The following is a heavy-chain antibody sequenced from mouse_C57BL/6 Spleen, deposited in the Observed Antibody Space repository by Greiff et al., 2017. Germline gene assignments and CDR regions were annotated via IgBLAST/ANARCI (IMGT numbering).Heavy chain of an antibody. D-gene: IGHD3-3*01. Sequence: EVMLVESGGGLVQPKGSLKLSCAASGFSFNTYAMNWVRQAPGKGLEWVARIRSKSNNYATYYADSVKDRFTISRDDSESMLYLQMNNLKTEDTAMYYCVRHRVRDYAMDYWGQGTSVTVSS. J-gene: IGHJ4*01. CDR1: GFSFNTYA. CDR2: IRSKSNNYAT. V-gene: IGHV10-1*01. CDR3: VRHRVRDYAMDY.